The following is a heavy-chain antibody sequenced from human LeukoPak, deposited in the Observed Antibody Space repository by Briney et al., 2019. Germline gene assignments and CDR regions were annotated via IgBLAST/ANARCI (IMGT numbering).Heavy chain of an antibody. CDR2: ISTIGGGT. CDR1: GFTFSSSG. V-gene: IGHV3-23*01. J-gene: IGHJ4*02. Sequence: GGSLRLSCAASGFTFSSSGMSWVRQAPGKGLEWVSSISTIGGGTYYADSVKGRFTISRDNSKNTLYLQMNSLRAEDTAVYYCAEVVTGSGSTSWGQGTLVTVFS. D-gene: IGHD6-19*01. CDR3: AEVVTGSGSTS.